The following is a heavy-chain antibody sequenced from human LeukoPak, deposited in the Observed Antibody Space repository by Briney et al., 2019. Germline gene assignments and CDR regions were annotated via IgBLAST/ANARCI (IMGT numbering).Heavy chain of an antibody. CDR3: ARGWGITMIRGALDY. J-gene: IGHJ4*02. V-gene: IGHV3-48*01. Sequence: GGSLRLSCAASGFTFSSYSMNWVRQAPGKGLEWVSYISSSSSTIYYADSVKGRFTISRDNAKNSLYLQMNSLRAEDTAVYYCARGWGITMIRGALDYWGQGTLVTVSS. CDR1: GFTFSSYS. CDR2: ISSSSSTI. D-gene: IGHD3-22*01.